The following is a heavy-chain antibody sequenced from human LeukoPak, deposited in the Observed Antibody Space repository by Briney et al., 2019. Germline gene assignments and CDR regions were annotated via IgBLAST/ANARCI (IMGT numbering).Heavy chain of an antibody. CDR2: ITAYNGNT. V-gene: IGHV1-18*01. J-gene: IGHJ4*02. D-gene: IGHD1-26*01. CDR3: ARSAGANPVFEY. Sequence: ASVKVSCKASGYTFTSYGISWVRQDPGQGLEWMGWITAYNGNTKYAQKLQGRVTMTTDTSTSTAYMELRSLRSDDTAVYYCARSAGANPVFEYWGQGTLVTVSS. CDR1: GYTFTSYG.